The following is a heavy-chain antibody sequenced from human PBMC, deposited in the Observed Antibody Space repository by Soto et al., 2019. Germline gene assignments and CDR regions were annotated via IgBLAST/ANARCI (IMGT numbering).Heavy chain of an antibody. CDR3: ARHRGGTTVTTFVFDY. J-gene: IGHJ4*02. Sequence: SETLSLTCTVSGGSISSYYWSWIRQPPGKGLEWIGYIYYSGSTNYNPSLKSRVTISVDTSENQFSLKLSSVTAADTAVYYCARHRGGTTVTTFVFDYWGQGTLVTVSS. D-gene: IGHD4-17*01. CDR2: IYYSGST. CDR1: GGSISSYY. V-gene: IGHV4-59*08.